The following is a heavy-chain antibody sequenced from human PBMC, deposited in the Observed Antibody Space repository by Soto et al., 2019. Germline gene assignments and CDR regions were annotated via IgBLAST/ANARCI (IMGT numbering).Heavy chain of an antibody. V-gene: IGHV3-30*18. CDR2: ISYDGSNK. Sequence: GGSLRLSCAASGFTFSSYGMHWVRQAPGKGLEWVAVISYDGSNKYYADSVKGRFTISRDNSKNTLYLQMNSLRAEDTAVYYCANAAAANYYYYMDVWGKGTTVTVSS. CDR1: GFTFSSYG. D-gene: IGHD2-15*01. CDR3: ANAAAANYYYYMDV. J-gene: IGHJ6*03.